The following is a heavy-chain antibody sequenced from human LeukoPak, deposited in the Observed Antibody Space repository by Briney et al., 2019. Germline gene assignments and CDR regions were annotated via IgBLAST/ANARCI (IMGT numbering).Heavy chain of an antibody. V-gene: IGHV4-59*01. CDR1: GGSISSYY. Sequence: SETLSLTCTVSGGSISSYYWSWIRQPPGKGLEWIGYIYYSGSTNYNPSLKSRVTISVDTSKNQFSLQLSSVTAADTAVYYCARDTLYYGMDVWGQGTTVTVSS. CDR3: ARDTLYYGMDV. CDR2: IYYSGST. J-gene: IGHJ6*02.